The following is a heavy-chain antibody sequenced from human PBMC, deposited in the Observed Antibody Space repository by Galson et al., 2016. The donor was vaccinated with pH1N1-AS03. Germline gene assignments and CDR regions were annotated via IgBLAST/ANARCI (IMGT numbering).Heavy chain of an antibody. V-gene: IGHV3-48*02. CDR3: TRLTRSGP. Sequence: SLRLSCAASGFNFASYSMNWVRQAPGKGLEWVSYINSRSSSILYGDSVKGRFTISRDNAKNSLYLQMIALRDDDTAVYYCTRLTRSGPWGQGTRVTVSS. D-gene: IGHD3-22*01. CDR2: INSRSSSI. J-gene: IGHJ5*02. CDR1: GFNFASYS.